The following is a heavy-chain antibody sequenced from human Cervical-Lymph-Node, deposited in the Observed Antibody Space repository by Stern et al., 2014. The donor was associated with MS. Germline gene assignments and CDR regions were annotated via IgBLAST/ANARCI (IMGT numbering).Heavy chain of an antibody. CDR1: GGSISSYY. V-gene: IGHV4-59*01. CDR3: ARTKRITMVRGAMYYFDY. J-gene: IGHJ4*02. Sequence: QLQLQESGPGLVKPSETLSLTCTVSGGSISSYYWSWIRQPPGKGLEWIGYIYYSGPTNYNPSLKSRVPISLDTSTHQFSLHLSPVTAADTAVYYCARTKRITMVRGAMYYFDYWGQGTLVTVSS. CDR2: IYYSGPT. D-gene: IGHD3-10*01.